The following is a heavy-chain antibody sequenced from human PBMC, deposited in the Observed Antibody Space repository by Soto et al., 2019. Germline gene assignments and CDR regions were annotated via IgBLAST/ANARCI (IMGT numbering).Heavy chain of an antibody. Sequence: PSETLSLTCTVSGGSISSSSYYWGWIRQPPGKGLEWIGSIYYSGSTYYNPSLKSRVTISVDTSKNQFSLKPSSVTAADTAVYYCARHSSSWYAFDYWGQGTLVTVSS. V-gene: IGHV4-39*01. D-gene: IGHD6-13*01. CDR3: ARHSSSWYAFDY. CDR2: IYYSGST. J-gene: IGHJ4*02. CDR1: GGSISSSSYY.